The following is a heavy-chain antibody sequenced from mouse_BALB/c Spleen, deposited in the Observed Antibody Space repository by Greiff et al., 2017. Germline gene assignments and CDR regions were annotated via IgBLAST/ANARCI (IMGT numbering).Heavy chain of an antibody. CDR1: GYSITSGYY. CDR2: ISYDGSN. CDR3: AREGYYRYDVGFDY. J-gene: IGHJ2*01. Sequence: ESGPGLVKPSQSLSLTCSVTGYSITSGYYWNWIRQFPGNKLEWMGYISYDGSNNYNPSLKNRISITRDTSKNQFFLKLNSVTTEDTATYYWAREGYYRYDVGFDYWGQGTTLTVSS. D-gene: IGHD2-14*01. V-gene: IGHV3-6*02.